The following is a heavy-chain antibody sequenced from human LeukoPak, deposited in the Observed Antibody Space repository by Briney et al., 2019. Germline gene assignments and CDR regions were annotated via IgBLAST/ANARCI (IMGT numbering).Heavy chain of an antibody. CDR2: IYTSGST. CDR1: GGSISSYY. CDR3: ARDLGVRRSGELLFHWFDP. D-gene: IGHD3-10*01. Sequence: PSETLSLTCTVSGGSISSYYWSWIRQPAGKGLEWIGRIYTSGSTNYNPSLKSRVTMSVDTSKNQLSLKLSSVTAADTAVYYCARDLGVRRSGELLFHWFDPWGQGTLVTVSS. V-gene: IGHV4-4*07. J-gene: IGHJ5*02.